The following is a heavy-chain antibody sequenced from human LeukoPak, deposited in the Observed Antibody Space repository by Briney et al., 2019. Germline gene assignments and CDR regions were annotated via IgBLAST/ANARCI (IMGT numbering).Heavy chain of an antibody. CDR1: GFNFRDYH. J-gene: IGHJ4*02. CDR3: AKGLTSEYYPYFDN. D-gene: IGHD3-9*01. Sequence: PGGSLRLSCAASGFNFRDYHMSWIRQAPGKGLEWVAYIVGSSSYTNYADSVKGRFTISRDNSKNTLLVQMNSLRAEDTAVYYCAKGLTSEYYPYFDNWGRGTLVTVSS. CDR2: IVGSSSYT. V-gene: IGHV3-11*05.